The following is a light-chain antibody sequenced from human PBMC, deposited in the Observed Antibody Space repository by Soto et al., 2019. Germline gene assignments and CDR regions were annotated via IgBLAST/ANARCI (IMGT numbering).Light chain of an antibody. Sequence: EIVLTQSPGTLSLSPGERATLSCRASQSISSNYLAWYQQKPAQAPRLLIYGASNRATDIPDRFSGSGSGTDFTLTISRLEPEDFAVYYCQHYGSSPHIFGGGTKVEIK. J-gene: IGKJ4*01. CDR1: QSISSNY. CDR3: QHYGSSPHI. V-gene: IGKV3-20*01. CDR2: GAS.